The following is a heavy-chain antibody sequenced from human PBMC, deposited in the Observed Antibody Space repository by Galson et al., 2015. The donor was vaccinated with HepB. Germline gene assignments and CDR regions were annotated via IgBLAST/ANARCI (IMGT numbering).Heavy chain of an antibody. D-gene: IGHD6-13*01. CDR2: ISGSGGST. Sequence: SLRLSCAASGFTFSSYAMSWVRQAPGKGLEWVSAISGSGGSTCYADSVKGRFTISRDNSKNTLYLQMNSLRAEDTAVYYCAKGWGHTLWRIAAAGTGYFQHWGQGTLVTVSS. CDR1: GFTFSSYA. CDR3: AKGWGHTLWRIAAAGTGYFQH. V-gene: IGHV3-23*01. J-gene: IGHJ1*01.